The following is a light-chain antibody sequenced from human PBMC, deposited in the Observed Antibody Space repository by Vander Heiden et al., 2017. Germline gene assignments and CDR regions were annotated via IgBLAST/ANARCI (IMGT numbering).Light chain of an antibody. CDR1: SSNTPSNT. CDR2: SNN. J-gene: IGLJ3*02. V-gene: IGLV1-44*01. CDR3: AAWDDSLNGPV. Sequence: QSVLTQPPSASGTPGQRVTTSCSGSSSNTPSNTVNWYQQLPGTAPKLPIYSNNQRPSGVPDRFSGSKSGTSASLAISGLQSEDEADYYCAAWDDSLNGPVFGGGTKLTVL.